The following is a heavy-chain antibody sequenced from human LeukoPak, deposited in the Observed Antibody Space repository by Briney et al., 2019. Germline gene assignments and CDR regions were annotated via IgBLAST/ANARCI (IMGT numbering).Heavy chain of an antibody. D-gene: IGHD6-6*01. CDR1: GGTFSSYA. V-gene: IGHV1-69*05. CDR2: IIPIFGTA. J-gene: IGHJ4*02. Sequence: GASVKVSCKAPGGTFSSYAISWVRQAPGQGLEWMGGIIPIFGTANYAQKFQGRVTITTDESTSTAYMELSSLRSEDTAVYYCARGGVAARFLYYFDYWGQGTLVTVSS. CDR3: ARGGVAARFLYYFDY.